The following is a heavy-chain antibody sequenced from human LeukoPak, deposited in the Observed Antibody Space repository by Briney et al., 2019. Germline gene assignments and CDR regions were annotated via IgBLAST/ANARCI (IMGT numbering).Heavy chain of an antibody. CDR3: ARRLRWHMDV. J-gene: IGHJ6*03. V-gene: IGHV4-34*01. Sequence: ETLSLTCAVFGGSFSGYYLSWIRQPPGKGLEWIGEINHSGSTNYNPSLKSRVTISVDTSKNQFSLKLSSVTAADTAVYYCARRLRWHMDVWGKGTTVTVSS. D-gene: IGHD2-15*01. CDR2: INHSGST. CDR1: GGSFSGYY.